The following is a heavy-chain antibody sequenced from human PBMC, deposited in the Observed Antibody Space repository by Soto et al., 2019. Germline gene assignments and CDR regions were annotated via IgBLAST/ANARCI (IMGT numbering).Heavy chain of an antibody. CDR2: THYRSKWYN. D-gene: IGHD3-16*01. J-gene: IGHJ3*02. V-gene: IGHV6-1*01. CDR3: ARAQPDYAYIWGGPFDI. Sequence: SQTLSLTCAISGDSDSSNRAAWNWIRQSPSRGLEWLGRTHYRSKWYNGYAVSVKSRITINADTSKNHFSLQLNSVTPEDTAVYYCARAQPDYAYIWGGPFDIWGQGTMVTVSS. CDR1: GDSDSSNRAA.